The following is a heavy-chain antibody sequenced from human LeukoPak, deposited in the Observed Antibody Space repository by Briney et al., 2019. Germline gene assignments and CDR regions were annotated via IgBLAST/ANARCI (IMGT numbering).Heavy chain of an antibody. J-gene: IGHJ4*02. CDR2: INPNIGGT. CDR3: ARDREDRGRPASNGYYFDY. D-gene: IGHD6-19*01. V-gene: IGHV1-2*02. Sequence: ASVKVSCKAFGYTFTGYYMHWVRQAPGQGLEWMGWINPNIGGTEYAQKFQGRVTMTRDTSISTLYMDLSRLTSDDTAVYYCARDREDRGRPASNGYYFDYWGQGTLVTVSS. CDR1: GYTFTGYY.